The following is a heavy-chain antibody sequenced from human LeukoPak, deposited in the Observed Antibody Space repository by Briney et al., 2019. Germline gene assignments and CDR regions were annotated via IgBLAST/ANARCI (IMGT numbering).Heavy chain of an antibody. CDR1: GDSISNYY. CDR3: ARSTDSSPFDY. D-gene: IGHD6-13*01. J-gene: IGHJ4*02. V-gene: IGHV4-4*07. Sequence: SETLSLTCTVSGDSISNYYWSWIRQPAGKGLEWIGRIYTSGSTNYNPSLKSRVTMSVDTSKSHFSLQLSSVTAADTAVYYCARSTDSSPFDYWGQGTLVTVSS. CDR2: IYTSGST.